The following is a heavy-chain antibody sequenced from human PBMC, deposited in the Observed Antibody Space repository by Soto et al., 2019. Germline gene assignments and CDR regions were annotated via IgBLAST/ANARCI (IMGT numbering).Heavy chain of an antibody. Sequence: QVQLVEAGGGVVQPGRSLRLSCAASGFTFSSYAMHWVRQAPGKGLGWGAVISYDGSNKYYADSVKGRFTISRDNSKNTLYLQMNSLRAEDTAVYYCARGPAGYSSSYFDYWGQGTLVTVSS. V-gene: IGHV3-30-3*01. CDR3: ARGPAGYSSSYFDY. CDR1: GFTFSSYA. D-gene: IGHD6-13*01. J-gene: IGHJ4*02. CDR2: ISYDGSNK.